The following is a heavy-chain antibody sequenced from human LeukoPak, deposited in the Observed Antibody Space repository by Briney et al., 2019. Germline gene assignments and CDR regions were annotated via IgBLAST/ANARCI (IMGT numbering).Heavy chain of an antibody. CDR3: AKDYRQSRLFPTQIAFDI. D-gene: IGHD3-22*01. Sequence: GGSLRLSCAASGFTFDDYAMHWVRQAPGKGLEWVSGISWNSGSIGYADSVKGRFTISRDNAKNSLYLQMNSLRAEDMALYYCAKDYRQSRLFPTQIAFDIWGQGTMVTVSS. CDR1: GFTFDDYA. V-gene: IGHV3-9*03. J-gene: IGHJ3*02. CDR2: ISWNSGSI.